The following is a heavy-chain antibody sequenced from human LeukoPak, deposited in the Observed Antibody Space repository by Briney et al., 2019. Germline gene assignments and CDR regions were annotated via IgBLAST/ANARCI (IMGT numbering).Heavy chain of an antibody. CDR3: ARIAAAGTFDP. Sequence: GESLKISCKGSGYSFTNYWIGWVRQTPGKGLEWMGIINPDDSETKYSPSLQGQVTISADKSISTAYLQWSSLKASDTAMYYCARIAAAGTFDPWGQGTLVTVSS. J-gene: IGHJ5*02. CDR2: INPDDSET. CDR1: GYSFTNYW. V-gene: IGHV5-51*01. D-gene: IGHD6-13*01.